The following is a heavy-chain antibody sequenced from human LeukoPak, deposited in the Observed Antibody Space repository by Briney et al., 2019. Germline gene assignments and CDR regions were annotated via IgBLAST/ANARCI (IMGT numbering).Heavy chain of an antibody. CDR2: IYYSGST. Sequence: SETLSLTCTVSGGSISSYYWSWIRQPPGKGLEWIGYIYYSGSTNYNPSLKSRVTITVDTSKNQFSLKLSSVTAADTAVYYCARGTLYDSSGQTFDYWGQGTLITVSS. D-gene: IGHD3-22*01. J-gene: IGHJ4*02. CDR1: GGSISSYY. V-gene: IGHV4-59*01. CDR3: ARGTLYDSSGQTFDY.